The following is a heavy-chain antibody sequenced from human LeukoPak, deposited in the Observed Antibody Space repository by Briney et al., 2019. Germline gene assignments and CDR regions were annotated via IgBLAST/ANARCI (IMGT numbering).Heavy chain of an antibody. J-gene: IGHJ6*04. D-gene: IGHD6-13*01. CDR2: IYTSGST. Sequence: SQTLSLTCTVSGGSISSYYWSWIRQPPGKGLEWIGYIYTSGSTNYNPSLKSRVTISVDTSKNQFSLKLSSVTAADTAVYYCASLGYSSRWYKMDVWGKGTTVTVSS. CDR3: ASLGYSSRWYKMDV. V-gene: IGHV4-4*09. CDR1: GGSISSYY.